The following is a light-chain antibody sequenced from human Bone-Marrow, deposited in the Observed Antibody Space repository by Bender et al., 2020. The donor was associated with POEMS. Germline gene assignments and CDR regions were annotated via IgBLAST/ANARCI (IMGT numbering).Light chain of an antibody. Sequence: QVVLTQSPSASASLGASVKLTCTLSSGHSTYAIAWHQFKTETGPRFLMKCNTDGSHTKGDGIPDRFSGSRSGAERYLTISSVQSEDEADYYCQTWGTGPFVVFGGGTKLTVL. V-gene: IGLV4-69*01. J-gene: IGLJ2*01. CDR2: CNTDGSH. CDR3: QTWGTGPFVV. CDR1: SGHSTYA.